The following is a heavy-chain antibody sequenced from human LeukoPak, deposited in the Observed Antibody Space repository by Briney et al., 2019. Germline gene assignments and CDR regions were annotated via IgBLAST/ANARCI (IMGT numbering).Heavy chain of an antibody. D-gene: IGHD3-16*01. V-gene: IGHV4-61*01. J-gene: IGHJ4*02. CDR3: ARGVLLDY. Sequence: SETLSLTCTVSGGSISSSSYYWSWIRQPPGKGLEWIGYIYYSGSTNYNPSLKSRVTISVDTSKNQFSLKLSSVTAADTAVYYCARGVLLDYWGQGTLVTVSS. CDR2: IYYSGST. CDR1: GGSISSSSYY.